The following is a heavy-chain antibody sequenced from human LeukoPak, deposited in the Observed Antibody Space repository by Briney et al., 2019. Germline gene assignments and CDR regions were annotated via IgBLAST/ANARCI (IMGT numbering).Heavy chain of an antibody. J-gene: IGHJ4*02. Sequence: GESLKISCKGSGYSFTSYWIGWVRQMPGKGLEWMGIIYPGDSDTRYSPSFQGQVTISADKSISTAYLQWSSLKASDTSMYYCARQYFSVKICYGSEIEFWGQGNLFIVSS. V-gene: IGHV5-51*01. CDR2: IYPGDSDT. CDR1: GYSFTSYW. D-gene: IGHD2-2*01. CDR3: ARQYFSVKICYGSEIEF.